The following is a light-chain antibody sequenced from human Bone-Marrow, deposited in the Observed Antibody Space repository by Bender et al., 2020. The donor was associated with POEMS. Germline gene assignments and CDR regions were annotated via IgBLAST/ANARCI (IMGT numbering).Light chain of an antibody. Sequence: SYVLTQPPSMSVAPGKTASIPCGGNNIGDKSVSWYQQKPGQAPVVVISFDSARPSGVSDRFSGSKSGNTASLTITGLQAVDEADYYCCSYARSDTPHVVFGGGTKVTVL. V-gene: IGLV3-21*01. J-gene: IGLJ2*01. CDR1: NIGDKS. CDR2: FDS. CDR3: CSYARSDTPHVV.